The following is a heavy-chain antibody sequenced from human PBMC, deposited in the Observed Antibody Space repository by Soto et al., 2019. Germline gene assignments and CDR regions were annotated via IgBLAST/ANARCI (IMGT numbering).Heavy chain of an antibody. V-gene: IGHV3-33*01. CDR2: IYYDGSNE. Sequence: QVQLVESGGGVVQPGRSLRLSCAASGFTFSNHGMHWVRQAPGKGLEWVARIYYDGSNEYYADSVKGRFTISRDSSKNTRYLQMNSLRAEDTAFYYCARGRGSGSFYHLDYWGQGTLVTVSS. D-gene: IGHD1-26*01. CDR3: ARGRGSGSFYHLDY. CDR1: GFTFSNHG. J-gene: IGHJ4*02.